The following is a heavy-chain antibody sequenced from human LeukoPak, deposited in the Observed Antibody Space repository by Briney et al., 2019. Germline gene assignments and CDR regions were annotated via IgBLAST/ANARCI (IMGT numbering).Heavy chain of an antibody. CDR3: ARDQGSPDY. V-gene: IGHV4-39*07. CDR2: IYYSGST. J-gene: IGHJ4*02. Sequence: PSETLSLTCTVSGGSISSSSYYWGWIRQPPGKGLEWIGSIYYSGSTYYNPSLKSRVTISLDTSKNQFSLKLNSVTAANTAVYYCARDQGSPDYWGQGTLVTVSS. CDR1: GGSISSSSYY.